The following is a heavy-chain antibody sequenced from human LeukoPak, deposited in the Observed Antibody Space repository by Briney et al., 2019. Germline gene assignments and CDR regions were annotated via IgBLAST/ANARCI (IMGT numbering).Heavy chain of an antibody. CDR1: GYSISSGYY. V-gene: IGHV4-38-2*02. CDR2: IYHSGST. J-gene: IGHJ4*02. CDR3: ARDRDNSGYYFDY. D-gene: IGHD3-22*01. Sequence: SETLSLTCTVSGYSISSGYYWGWIRQPPGKGLEWIGSIYHSGSTYYNPSLKSRATISVDPSRSQFSLKLNSVTAADTALYYCARDRDNSGYYFDYWGQGTLVTVSS.